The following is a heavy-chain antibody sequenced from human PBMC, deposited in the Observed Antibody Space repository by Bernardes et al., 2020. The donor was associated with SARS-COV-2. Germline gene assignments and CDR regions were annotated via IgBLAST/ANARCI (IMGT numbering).Heavy chain of an antibody. CDR3: AIIMVGPTNYYYYYGMDV. Sequence: ASVKVSCKASGYTFTAYDISWVRQATGQGLEWMGWMTPNSGNTGYAQKFQGRVTMTRDTSISTAYMELSTLTPDDTAVYFCAIIMVGPTNYYYYYGMDVWGQGTTVTVTS. V-gene: IGHV1-8*01. CDR1: GYTFTAYD. J-gene: IGHJ6*02. D-gene: IGHD1-26*01. CDR2: MTPNSGNT.